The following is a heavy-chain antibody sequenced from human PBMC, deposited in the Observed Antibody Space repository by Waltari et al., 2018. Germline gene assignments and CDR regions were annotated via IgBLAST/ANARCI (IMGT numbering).Heavy chain of an antibody. CDR2: IFPGDSDT. CDR1: GYSFTSYW. V-gene: IGHV5-51*01. J-gene: IGHJ3*02. D-gene: IGHD3-22*01. CDR3: ASGGPYYYDSSGPEDAFDI. Sequence: EVQLVQSGAEVKKPGESLKISCKGSGYSFTSYWIGWVRQMPGKGLEWMGIIFPGDSDTRYSPSVQGQVTISADKSISTAYLQWSSLKASDTAMYYCASGGPYYYDSSGPEDAFDIWGQGTMVTVSS.